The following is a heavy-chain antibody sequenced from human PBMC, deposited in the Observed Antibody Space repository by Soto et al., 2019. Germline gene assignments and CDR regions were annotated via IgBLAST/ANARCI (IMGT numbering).Heavy chain of an antibody. CDR3: ARDGIAVAGPGYYYYGMDV. Sequence: ASVKVSCKASGYTFTSYGISWVRQAPGQGLEWMGWISAYNGNTNYAQKLQGRVTMTTGTSTSTAYMELRSLRSDDTAVYYCARDGIAVAGPGYYYYGMDVWGQGTTVTVPS. J-gene: IGHJ6*02. CDR2: ISAYNGNT. CDR1: GYTFTSYG. D-gene: IGHD6-19*01. V-gene: IGHV1-18*04.